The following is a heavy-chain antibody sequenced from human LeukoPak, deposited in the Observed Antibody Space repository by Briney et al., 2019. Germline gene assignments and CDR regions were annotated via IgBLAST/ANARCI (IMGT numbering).Heavy chain of an antibody. CDR1: GFTVSSNY. J-gene: IGHJ6*02. CDR2: IYSGGST. V-gene: IGHV3-66*02. CDR3: ARVGTGYDYDYYGMDV. Sequence: GGSLRLSCAASGFTVSSNYMSWVRQAPGKGLEWVSVIYSGGSTYYADSVKGRCTISRDNSKNTLYLQMNSLRAEDTAVYYCARVGTGYDYDYYGMDVWGQGTTVTVSS. D-gene: IGHD5-12*01.